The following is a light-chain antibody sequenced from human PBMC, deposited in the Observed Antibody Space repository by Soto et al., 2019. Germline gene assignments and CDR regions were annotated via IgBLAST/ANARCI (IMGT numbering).Light chain of an antibody. CDR2: AAS. Sequence: EIVMTQSPATLSVSPGGSATLSCRASQSVTLDLAWYQQRPGQAPRLLIYAASTRATGVPARCSGSGSGTEFTLTISSLESEDFAVYYWQQYNHLESFGGGTKVEIK. J-gene: IGKJ4*01. CDR3: QQYNHLES. CDR1: QSVTLD. V-gene: IGKV3-15*01.